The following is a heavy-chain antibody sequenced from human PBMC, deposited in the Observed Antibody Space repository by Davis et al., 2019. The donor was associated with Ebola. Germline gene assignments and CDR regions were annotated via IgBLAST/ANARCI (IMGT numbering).Heavy chain of an antibody. Sequence: SETLSLTCAVYGGSFSGYYWSWIRQPPGKGLEWIGEINHSGSTNYNPSLKSRVTISVDTSKNQFSLKLSSVTAADTAVYYCATNYDILTGRDYWGQGTLVTVSS. CDR2: INHSGST. J-gene: IGHJ4*02. V-gene: IGHV4-34*01. CDR1: GGSFSGYY. D-gene: IGHD3-9*01. CDR3: ATNYDILTGRDY.